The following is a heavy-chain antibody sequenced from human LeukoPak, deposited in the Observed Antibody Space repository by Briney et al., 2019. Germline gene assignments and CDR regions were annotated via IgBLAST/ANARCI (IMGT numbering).Heavy chain of an antibody. CDR2: IKQDGSDK. J-gene: IGHJ4*02. Sequence: GGSLRLSCAASGFTFSSYWMTWVRQAPGKGLEWVANIKQDGSDKYYVDSVRARFTISRDNAKNSLYLQMNSLRAEDKAVYYCAKEGTVQYLDYWGQGTLVTVSS. CDR1: GFTFSSYW. V-gene: IGHV3-7*04. D-gene: IGHD1-1*01. CDR3: AKEGTVQYLDY.